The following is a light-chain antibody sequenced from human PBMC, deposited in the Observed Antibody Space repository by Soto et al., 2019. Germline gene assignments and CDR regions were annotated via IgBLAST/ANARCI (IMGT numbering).Light chain of an antibody. J-gene: IGKJ3*01. V-gene: IGKV1-9*01. Sequence: DIQLTQSPSFLSASVGDRVTITCRASQGISSYLAWYQQKPGKAPKLLIYAASTLQSGVPSRFSGSGSGTEFTLTISSLQPEDFATYYCQQLNSFGPGTKWISN. CDR2: AAS. CDR1: QGISSY. CDR3: QQLNS.